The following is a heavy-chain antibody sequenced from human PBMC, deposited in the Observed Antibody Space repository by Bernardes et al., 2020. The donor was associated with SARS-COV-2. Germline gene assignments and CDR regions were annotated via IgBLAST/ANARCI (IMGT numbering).Heavy chain of an antibody. CDR3: ATTGTPIRHAYYYYGMDV. J-gene: IGHJ6*02. CDR2: FDPEDGET. V-gene: IGHV1-24*01. D-gene: IGHD1-1*01. CDR1: GYTLTALS. Sequence: ASVKVSCKVSGYTLTALSMHWVRQAPGKGLEWMGGFDPEDGETIYAQKFQGRVTMTEDTSTDTAYMELSSLRSEDTAVYYCATTGTPIRHAYYYYGMDVWGQGTTVTVSS.